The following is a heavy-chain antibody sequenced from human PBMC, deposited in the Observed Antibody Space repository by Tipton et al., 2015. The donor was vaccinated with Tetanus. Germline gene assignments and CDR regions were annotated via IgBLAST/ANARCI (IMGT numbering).Heavy chain of an antibody. V-gene: IGHV5-51*01. CDR2: IYPSDSDT. D-gene: IGHD1-26*01. J-gene: IGHJ5*01. Sequence: QLVQSGAEVKKPGESLKISCKASGYIFATNWIDWVRQMPGKGLEWMGIIYPSDSDTRYSPSFQGQVTMSVDKSINTAYLQWSSLKASDTAVYYCAKVRGRLRYSFDSWGQGTLVTVSS. CDR1: GYIFATNW. CDR3: AKVRGRLRYSFDS.